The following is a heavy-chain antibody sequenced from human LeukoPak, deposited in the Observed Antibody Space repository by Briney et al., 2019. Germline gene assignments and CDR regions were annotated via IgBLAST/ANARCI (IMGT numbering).Heavy chain of an antibody. J-gene: IGHJ4*02. Sequence: GGSLRLSCAASGFTFSGYWMHWVRQAPGKGLVWVSRINTDGGNTNYADSVKGRFTISRDNAKDTLYLQMNSLRAEDTAVYYCARVPIAAAETGHWGQGTLVTVSS. CDR3: ARVPIAAAETGH. D-gene: IGHD6-13*01. V-gene: IGHV3-74*01. CDR1: GFTFSGYW. CDR2: INTDGGNT.